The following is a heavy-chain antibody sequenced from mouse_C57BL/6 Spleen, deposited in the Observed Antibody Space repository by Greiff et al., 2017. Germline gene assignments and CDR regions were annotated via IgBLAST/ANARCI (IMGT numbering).Heavy chain of an antibody. CDR1: GYTFTSYW. J-gene: IGHJ2*01. V-gene: IGHV1-52*01. Sequence: VQLQQPGAELVRPGSSVKLSCKASGYTFTSYWLHWVKQRPIQGLEWIGNIDTSDSETHYNQKFKDKATWTVDKSSSTAYMQLSSRTSEDSAVYYCSRDVFYFDYWGQGTTLTVSS. CDR2: IDTSDSET. CDR3: SRDVFYFDY.